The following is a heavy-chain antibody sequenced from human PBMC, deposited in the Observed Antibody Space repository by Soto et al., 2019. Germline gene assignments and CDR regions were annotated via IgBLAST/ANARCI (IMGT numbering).Heavy chain of an antibody. Sequence: GSLRLSCAASGFTFSSYGVHWVRQAPGKGLEWVAVISYDGSNKHYADSVKGRFTISRDNSKTTLYLQMNSLRAEDTAVYYCARDRYSSGWMGYDHYYVVAVWGQGTTVTVAS. D-gene: IGHD6-19*01. CDR2: ISYDGSNK. CDR1: GFTFSSYG. CDR3: ARDRYSSGWMGYDHYYVVAV. J-gene: IGHJ6*02. V-gene: IGHV3-30-3*01.